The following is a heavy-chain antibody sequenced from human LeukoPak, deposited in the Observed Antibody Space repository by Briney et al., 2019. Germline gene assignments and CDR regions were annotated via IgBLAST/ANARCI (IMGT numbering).Heavy chain of an antibody. J-gene: IGHJ4*02. CDR3: AKTRPLDSSSWSHGDY. CDR1: GFTFSSYA. V-gene: IGHV3-23*01. D-gene: IGHD6-13*01. Sequence: GGSLRLSCAASGFTFSSYAMSWVRQAPGKGLEWVSAIRGSGDSTYYGDSVKGRFTISRDNSKNTLYLQMNSLRAEDTAVYYCAKTRPLDSSSWSHGDYWGQGTLVTVSS. CDR2: IRGSGDST.